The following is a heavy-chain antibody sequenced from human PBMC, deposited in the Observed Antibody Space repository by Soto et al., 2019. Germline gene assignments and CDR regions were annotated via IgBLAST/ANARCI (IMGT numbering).Heavy chain of an antibody. V-gene: IGHV1-69*01. J-gene: IGHJ3*02. CDR2: IIPIFGTA. D-gene: IGHD3-22*01. CDR3: ARDVGSEYYYDSSGSWPYGFDI. CDR1: GGTFSSYA. Sequence: QVQLVQSGAEVKKPGSSVKVSCKASGGTFSSYAISWVRQAPGQGLEWMGGIIPIFGTANYAQKFQGRVTSTADASTSNAYMEMSSLKSEDPAVYYWARDVGSEYYYDSSGSWPYGFDIWGQGTMVTVSS.